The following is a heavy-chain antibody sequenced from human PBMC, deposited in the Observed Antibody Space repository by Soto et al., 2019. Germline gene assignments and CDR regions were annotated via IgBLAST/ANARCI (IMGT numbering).Heavy chain of an antibody. D-gene: IGHD6-25*01. CDR1: GFNFNEYY. V-gene: IGHV3-11*06. CDR2: ISGSETFT. CDR3: ARDREGFSGFGWDEY. Sequence: QVQLVESGGGFVKPGGSLRLSCAASGFNFNEYYMSWIRQAPGKGLEWVGYISGSETFTNYADSVKGRFTISRDNTKNSLYLQMNSLRTEDTALYYCARDREGFSGFGWDEYCGQGTLVTVSS. J-gene: IGHJ4*02.